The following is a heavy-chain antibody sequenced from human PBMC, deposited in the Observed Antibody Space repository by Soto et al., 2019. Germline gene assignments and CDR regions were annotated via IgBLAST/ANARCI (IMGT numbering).Heavy chain of an antibody. V-gene: IGHV4-39*01. CDR1: GGSISSSSYY. CDR3: ARIVSGYDESPLFDY. J-gene: IGHJ4*02. D-gene: IGHD5-12*01. Sequence: SETLSLTCTVSGGSISSSSYYWGWIRQPPGKGLEWIGSIYYSGSTYYNPSLKSRVTISVDTSKNQFSLKLSSVTAADTAVYYCARIVSGYDESPLFDYWGQGTLVTVSS. CDR2: IYYSGST.